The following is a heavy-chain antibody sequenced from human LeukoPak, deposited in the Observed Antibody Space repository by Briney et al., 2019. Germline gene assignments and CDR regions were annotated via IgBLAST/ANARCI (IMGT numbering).Heavy chain of an antibody. J-gene: IGHJ4*02. CDR1: GFTFSSYG. V-gene: IGHV3-23*01. Sequence: PGGSLRLSCAASGFTFSSYGMSWVRQAPGKGLEWVSTISGGRVSTYYADSVKGRCTISRDNSKNTLYLQMSSLRAEDTAVYYCAKDQLRMGGWYLWGQGTRVTVSS. CDR3: AKDQLRMGGWYL. CDR2: ISGGRVST. D-gene: IGHD6-19*01.